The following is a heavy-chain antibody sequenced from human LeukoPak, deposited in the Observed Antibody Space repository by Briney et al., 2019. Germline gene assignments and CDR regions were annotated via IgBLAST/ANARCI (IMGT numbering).Heavy chain of an antibody. Sequence: GASVKVSCKVSGYTLTELSMHWVRQAPGKGLEWMGGFDPEDGETIYAQKFQGRVTMTEDTSTDTAYMELSSLRSEDTAVYYCATLKDIVVVPAAFDAFDIWGQGTMVTVSS. CDR2: FDPEDGET. CDR1: GYTLTELS. V-gene: IGHV1-24*01. CDR3: ATLKDIVVVPAAFDAFDI. D-gene: IGHD2-2*01. J-gene: IGHJ3*02.